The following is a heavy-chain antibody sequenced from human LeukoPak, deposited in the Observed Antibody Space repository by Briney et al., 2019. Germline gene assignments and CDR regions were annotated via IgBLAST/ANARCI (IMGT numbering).Heavy chain of an antibody. CDR2: INHSGST. V-gene: IGHV4-34*01. J-gene: IGHJ6*03. Sequence: ASETLSLTCAVYGRSFSGYYWSWIRQPPGKGLEWIGEINHSGSTNYNPSLRSRVTISVDTSKNQFSLKLSSVTAADTAVYYCARHLREYYYGSGSYRYYYMDVWGKGTTVTISS. CDR3: ARHLREYYYGSGSYRYYYMDV. CDR1: GRSFSGYY. D-gene: IGHD3-10*01.